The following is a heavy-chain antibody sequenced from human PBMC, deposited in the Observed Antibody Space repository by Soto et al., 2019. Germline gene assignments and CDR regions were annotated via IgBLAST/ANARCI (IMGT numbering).Heavy chain of an antibody. Sequence: QVQLQQSGPGLVKPSQTLSLTCAISGDSVSSNSAAWNWIRQSPARGLEWLGRTYYRSKWYNDYAASVKSRITTNPDTSNNQFSLQLNSVTPEDTAGYYCAHHSSSPSLTFDYWGQGTLVTVSS. CDR1: GDSVSSNSAA. V-gene: IGHV6-1*01. D-gene: IGHD6-6*01. J-gene: IGHJ4*02. CDR2: TYYRSKWYN. CDR3: AHHSSSPSLTFDY.